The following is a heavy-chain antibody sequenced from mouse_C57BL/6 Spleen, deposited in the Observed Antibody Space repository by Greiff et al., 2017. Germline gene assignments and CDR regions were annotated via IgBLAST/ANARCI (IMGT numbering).Heavy chain of an antibody. V-gene: IGHV1-52*01. D-gene: IGHD3-2*02. Sequence: VQLQQPGAELVRPGSSVKLSCKASGYTFTSYWMHWVKQRPIQGLEWIGNIDPSDSETHYNQKFKDKATLTVDKSSSTAYMQLSSLTSEDSAVYYCARKGGSSVFDYWGQGTTLTVSS. CDR1: GYTFTSYW. CDR3: ARKGGSSVFDY. J-gene: IGHJ2*01. CDR2: IDPSDSET.